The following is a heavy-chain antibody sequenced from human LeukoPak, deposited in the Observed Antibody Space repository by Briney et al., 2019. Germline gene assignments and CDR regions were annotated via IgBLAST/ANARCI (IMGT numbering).Heavy chain of an antibody. CDR3: AKVSISGYYYPAGVDY. D-gene: IGHD3-22*01. CDR2: ISYDGSNK. J-gene: IGHJ4*02. V-gene: IGHV3-30*18. CDR1: GFTFSSYG. Sequence: GGSLRLSCAASGFTFSSYGMHWVRQAPGKGLEWVAVISYDGSNKYYADSVKGPFTISRDNSKNTLYLQMNSLRVEDTAVYYCAKVSISGYYYPAGVDYWGQGTLVTVSS.